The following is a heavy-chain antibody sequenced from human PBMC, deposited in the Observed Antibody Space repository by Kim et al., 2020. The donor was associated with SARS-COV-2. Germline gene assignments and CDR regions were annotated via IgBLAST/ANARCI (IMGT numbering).Heavy chain of an antibody. Sequence: ASVKVSCKASGYTFTGYYMHWVRQAPGQGLEWMGWINPNSGGTNYAQKFQGRVTMTRDTSISTAYMELSRLRSDDTAVYYCARGLLGAPFDAFDIWGQGTMVTVSS. D-gene: IGHD2-15*01. CDR3: ARGLLGAPFDAFDI. V-gene: IGHV1-2*02. J-gene: IGHJ3*02. CDR2: INPNSGGT. CDR1: GYTFTGYY.